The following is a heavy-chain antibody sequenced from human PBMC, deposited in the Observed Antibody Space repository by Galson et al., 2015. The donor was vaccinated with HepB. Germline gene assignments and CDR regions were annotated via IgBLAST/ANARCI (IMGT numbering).Heavy chain of an antibody. CDR2: IRSKANSYAT. CDR1: GFTFSGSA. D-gene: IGHD5-12*01. Sequence: SLRLSCAASGFTFSGSAMHWVRQASGKGLEWVGRIRSKANSYATAYAASVKGRFTISRDDSKNTAYLQMNSLKTEDTAVYYCTSPGYSGYDFVDYWGQGTLVTVSS. V-gene: IGHV3-73*01. CDR3: TSPGYSGYDFVDY. J-gene: IGHJ4*02.